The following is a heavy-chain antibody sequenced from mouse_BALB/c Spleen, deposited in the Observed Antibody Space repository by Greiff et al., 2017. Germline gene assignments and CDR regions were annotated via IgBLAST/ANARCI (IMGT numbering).Heavy chain of an antibody. J-gene: IGHJ4*01. CDR2: IWAGGST. D-gene: IGHD4-1*01. Sequence: VKLVESGPGLVAPSQSLSITCTVSGFSLTSYGVHWVRQPPGKGLEWLGVIWAGGSTNYNSALMSRLSISKDNSKSQVFLKMNSLQTDDTAMYYCARDIGTGLYAMDYWGQGTSVTVSS. CDR1: GFSLTSYG. V-gene: IGHV2-9*02. CDR3: ARDIGTGLYAMDY.